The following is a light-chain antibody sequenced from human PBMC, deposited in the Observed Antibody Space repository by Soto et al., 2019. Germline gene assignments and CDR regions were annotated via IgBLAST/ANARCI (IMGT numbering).Light chain of an antibody. Sequence: EIVLTQSPATLSLSPGERATLSCRASQSVSSYLAWYQQKPGQAPRLLIYDASNRATGIPARFSGSGSGTDFTLTISSLEPEDFAVYYCQQYNNWLMTFGQGTKVDIK. CDR1: QSVSSY. CDR2: DAS. J-gene: IGKJ1*01. V-gene: IGKV3-11*01. CDR3: QQYNNWLMT.